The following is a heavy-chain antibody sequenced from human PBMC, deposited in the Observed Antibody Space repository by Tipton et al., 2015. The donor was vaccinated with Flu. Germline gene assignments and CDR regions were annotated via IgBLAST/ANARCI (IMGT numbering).Heavy chain of an antibody. J-gene: IGHJ6*02. CDR1: GFTFSSYE. V-gene: IGHV3-48*03. D-gene: IGHD3-10*01. Sequence: SLRLSCAASGFTFSSYEMNWVRQAPGRGLEWVSYISSSGSTIYYADSVKGRFTISRDNAKNSLYLQMNSLRAEDTAVYYCARQPGSFNYYYYGMDVWGQGTPVPVSS. CDR3: ARQPGSFNYYYYGMDV. CDR2: ISSSGSTI.